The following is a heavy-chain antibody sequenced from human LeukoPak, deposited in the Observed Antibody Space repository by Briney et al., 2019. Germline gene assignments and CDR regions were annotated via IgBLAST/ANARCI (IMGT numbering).Heavy chain of an antibody. CDR3: AKDRWGIAAGDY. V-gene: IGHV3-23*01. CDR1: GFTFSSYW. CDR2: ISGSGGST. J-gene: IGHJ4*02. D-gene: IGHD6-25*01. Sequence: GGSLRLSCAASGFTFSSYWMSWVRQAPGKGLEWVSGISGSGGSTYYADSVKGRFTISRDNSKNTLYLQMNSLRAEDTAVYYCAKDRWGIAAGDYWGQGTLVTVSS.